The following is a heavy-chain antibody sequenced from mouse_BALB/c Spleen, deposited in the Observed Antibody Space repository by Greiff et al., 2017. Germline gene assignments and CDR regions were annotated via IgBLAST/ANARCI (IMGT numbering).Heavy chain of an antibody. CDR1: GFTFSSFG. CDR3: ARGDYRYGRFAY. J-gene: IGHJ3*01. CDR2: ISSGSSTI. D-gene: IGHD2-14*01. Sequence: DVHLVESGGGLVQPGGSRKLSCAASGFTFSSFGMHWVRQAPEKGLEWVAYISSGSSTIYYADTVKGRFTISRDNPKNTLFLQMTSLRSEDTAMYYCARGDYRYGRFAYWGQGTLVTVSA. V-gene: IGHV5-17*02.